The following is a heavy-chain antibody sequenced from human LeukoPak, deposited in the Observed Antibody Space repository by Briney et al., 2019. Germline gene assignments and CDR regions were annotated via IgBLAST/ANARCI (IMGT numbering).Heavy chain of an antibody. CDR2: VYHSGST. D-gene: IGHD4-11*01. J-gene: IGHJ5*02. Sequence: SETLSLTCTVSGGSINSYYWSWIRQPPGKGLEWIGYVYHSGSTNYNPSLMSRVTISVDTSKNQFSLKLTFVTAADTAVYYCARAPYSSYWFDPWGQGTLVTVSS. V-gene: IGHV4-59*01. CDR1: GGSINSYY. CDR3: ARAPYSSYWFDP.